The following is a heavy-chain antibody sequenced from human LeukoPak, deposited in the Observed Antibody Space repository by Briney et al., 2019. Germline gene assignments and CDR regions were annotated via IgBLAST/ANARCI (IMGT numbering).Heavy chain of an antibody. CDR2: ISYDGSNK. CDR3: AKDVSFDY. CDR1: GFTFSSYG. V-gene: IGHV3-30*18. Sequence: QPGRSLRLSCAASGFTFSSYGMHWVRQAPGKGLEWVAVISYDGSNKYYADSVKGRFTISRDNSKNTLYLQMNSLRAEDTAVYYCAKDVSFDYWGQGTLVTVSS. J-gene: IGHJ4*02. D-gene: IGHD5/OR15-5a*01.